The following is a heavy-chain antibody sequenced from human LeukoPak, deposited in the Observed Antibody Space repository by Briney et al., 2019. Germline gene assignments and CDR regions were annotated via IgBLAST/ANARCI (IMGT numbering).Heavy chain of an antibody. J-gene: IGHJ4*02. Sequence: GGSLRLSCSASGFTFSSYAMHWVRQAPGKGLEYVSGINDNGGRTHYGDSLKGRFTISRDNSKNTLYLQMSTLRAEDTAVYYCVKDLSGRYTFDYWGQGTLVTDSS. CDR3: VKDLSGRYTFDY. V-gene: IGHV3-64D*09. CDR1: GFTFSSYA. D-gene: IGHD1-26*01. CDR2: INDNGGRT.